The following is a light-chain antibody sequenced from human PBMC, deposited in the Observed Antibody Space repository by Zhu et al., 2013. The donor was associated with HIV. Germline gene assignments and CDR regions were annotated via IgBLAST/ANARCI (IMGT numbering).Light chain of an antibody. V-gene: IGLV2-8*01. Sequence: QSALTQPPSASGSPGQSITVSCTGTSSDVATYNYVSWFQQHPGKAPKLMIYEVNKRPSGVPDRFSGSKSGNMASLTISGLQAEDEADYYCSSYAGSNNSYVFGTGTKVTV. CDR2: EVN. CDR1: SSDVATYNY. J-gene: IGLJ1*01. CDR3: SSYAGSNNSYV.